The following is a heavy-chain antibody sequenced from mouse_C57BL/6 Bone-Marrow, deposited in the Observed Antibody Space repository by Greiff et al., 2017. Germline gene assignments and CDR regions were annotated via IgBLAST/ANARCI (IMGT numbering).Heavy chain of an antibody. V-gene: IGHV1-81*01. CDR2: LYPRSGNT. CDR1: GYTFTSYG. J-gene: IGHJ2*01. CDR3: ARIYYDYDGYYFGY. Sequence: QVQLQQSAAELARPGASVQLSCKASGYTFTSYGISRVKQRTGQGLEWIGELYPRSGNTYSTEKFKGKATLTADHSSSTAYMGLRSLTSEDSAVYFCARIYYDYDGYYFGYGGQGTTLTVAS. D-gene: IGHD2-4*01.